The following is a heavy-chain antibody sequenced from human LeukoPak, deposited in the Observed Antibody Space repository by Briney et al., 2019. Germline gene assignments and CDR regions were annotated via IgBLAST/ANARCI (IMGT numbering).Heavy chain of an antibody. V-gene: IGHV4-34*01. J-gene: IGHJ4*02. Sequence: SETLSLTCAVSGVSFDDYYWSWVRQTPGKGLEWIGEINHSGYTNDSPSLKSRVTLSIDTSRKQFSLNLRSVTVADTGIYYCTRMTAGHDYWGQGTLVTISS. CDR2: INHSGYT. CDR1: GVSFDDYY. CDR3: TRMTAGHDY. D-gene: IGHD2-21*02.